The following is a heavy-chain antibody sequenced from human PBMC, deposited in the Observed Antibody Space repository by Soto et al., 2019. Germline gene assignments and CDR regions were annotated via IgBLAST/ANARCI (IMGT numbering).Heavy chain of an antibody. CDR1: GGTFSSYA. D-gene: IGHD3-9*01. Sequence: SVKVSCKASGGTFSSYAISWVRQAPGQGLEWMGGIIPIFATANYAQKFQGRVMITVDESTSTAYMELSSLRSDDTAVYYCARSAPFDIYAITPVEFWGQGTLVTVSS. CDR2: IIPIFATA. V-gene: IGHV1-69*13. J-gene: IGHJ4*02. CDR3: ARSAPFDIYAITPVEF.